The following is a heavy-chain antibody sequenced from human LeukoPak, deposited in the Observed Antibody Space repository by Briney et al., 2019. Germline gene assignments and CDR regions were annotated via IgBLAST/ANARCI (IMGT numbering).Heavy chain of an antibody. CDR3: SRDQTPYY. V-gene: IGHV3-15*01. J-gene: IGHJ4*02. CDR2: IRSKTDGGTT. CDR1: GFTFSNAW. Sequence: GGSLRLSCAASGFTFSNAWMSWVRQAPGEGLEWVGRIRSKTDGGTTDYAAPVKGRFTISRDESKNTLYLQMNSLKTEDTAVYFCSRDQTPYYWGQGTLVTVSS.